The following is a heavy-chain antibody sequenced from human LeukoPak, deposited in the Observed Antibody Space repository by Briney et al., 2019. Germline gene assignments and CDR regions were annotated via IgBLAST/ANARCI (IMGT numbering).Heavy chain of an antibody. CDR2: INPHTGST. CDR1: GSTLTTNF. CDR3: ARENTSGYYADY. V-gene: IGHV1-2*02. Sequence: GASVKVSCKASGSTLTTNFLKWVRRPPGRGLGWMGWINPHTGSTKYVERFQGRVTMTRDTSISTAYMEVRRLRSDDTAVYYCARENTSGYYADYWGQGTLVTVSS. J-gene: IGHJ4*02. D-gene: IGHD3-22*01.